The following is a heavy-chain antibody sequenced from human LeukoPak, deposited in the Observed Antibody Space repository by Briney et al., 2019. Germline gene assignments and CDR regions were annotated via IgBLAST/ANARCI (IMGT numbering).Heavy chain of an antibody. Sequence: GGSLRLSCAASGFTPSRYGMHWVRHAPGKGLGWVAFIRDDGSNKYYADSVEGRFTISRDKSKNTLYLQMNSLRAEDTAVYYCAKDLTCSSTSCYRGGEDYFDYWGQGTLVTVSS. CDR1: GFTPSRYG. CDR2: IRDDGSNK. CDR3: AKDLTCSSTSCYRGGEDYFDY. D-gene: IGHD2-2*02. J-gene: IGHJ4*02. V-gene: IGHV3-30*02.